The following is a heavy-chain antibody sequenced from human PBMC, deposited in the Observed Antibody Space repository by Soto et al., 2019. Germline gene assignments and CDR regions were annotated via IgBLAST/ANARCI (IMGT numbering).Heavy chain of an antibody. V-gene: IGHV3-72*01. CDR3: GRWVSGSPDS. J-gene: IGHJ4*02. CDR2: TKNKANRYIT. Sequence: EVQLVESGGGLVQPGGSLRLSCAASGFTLSDHYMDWVRQAPGKGLEWVGRTKNKANRYITEYAASVKGRFTISRDDSKNSVYLHMNSLKSEDTAVYYWGRWVSGSPDSGGQGTLVTVSS. D-gene: IGHD1-26*01. CDR1: GFTLSDHY.